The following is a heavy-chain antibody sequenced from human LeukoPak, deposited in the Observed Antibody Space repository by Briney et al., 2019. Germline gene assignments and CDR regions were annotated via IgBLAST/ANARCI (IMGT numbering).Heavy chain of an antibody. CDR2: INHSGST. V-gene: IGHV4-34*01. J-gene: IGHJ4*02. D-gene: IGHD3-22*01. Sequence: PSETLSLTCTVSGGSISSYYWSWIRQPPGKGLEWIGEINHSGSTNYNPSLKSRVTISVDTSKNQFSLKLSSVTAADTAVYYCARGYYYDSSGYYQRFDYWGQGTLVTVSS. CDR1: GGSISSYY. CDR3: ARGYYYDSSGYYQRFDY.